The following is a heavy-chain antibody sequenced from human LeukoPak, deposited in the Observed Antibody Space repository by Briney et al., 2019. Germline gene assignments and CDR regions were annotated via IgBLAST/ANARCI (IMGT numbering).Heavy chain of an antibody. J-gene: IGHJ4*02. V-gene: IGHV3-53*01. CDR2: MYNNGNT. CDR1: GLTVSSKY. CDR3: AGVGGERVAY. D-gene: IGHD4-17*01. Sequence: GGSLRLSCAASGLTVSSKYMSWVRQAPGKGLEWVSVMYNNGNTHYADSVKGRFTISRDNAKNTLYLQMNSLRPEDTAVYYCAGVGGERVAYWGQGTLVTVSS.